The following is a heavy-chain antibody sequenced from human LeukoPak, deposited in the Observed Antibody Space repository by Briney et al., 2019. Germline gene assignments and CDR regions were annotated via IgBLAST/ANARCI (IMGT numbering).Heavy chain of an antibody. CDR3: ARPLRYGYLEAFDI. J-gene: IGHJ3*02. CDR1: GGSIDIYY. CDR2: IYYTGST. Sequence: SETLSLTCIVPGGSIDIYYWSWIRQPPGKGLEWIGYIYYTGSTNYNPSLKSRVTISVDTSKNQFSLKLSSVTAADTAVYYCARPLRYGYLEAFDIWGRGTMVTVSS. V-gene: IGHV4-59*01. D-gene: IGHD5-18*01.